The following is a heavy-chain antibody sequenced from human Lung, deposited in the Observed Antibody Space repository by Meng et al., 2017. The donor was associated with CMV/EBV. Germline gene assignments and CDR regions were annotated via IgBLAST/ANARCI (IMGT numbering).Heavy chain of an antibody. Sequence: ASVKVSCKASGYTFTNYYMHWVRQAPGQGLEWMGVINPSGGSTTYAQKFQGRLTMTRDTSTSTVYMELSSLKSEDTAMYYCARVLGQLVSPYGMDVWGQGXTVTV. CDR2: INPSGGST. D-gene: IGHD6-13*01. CDR1: GYTFTNYY. V-gene: IGHV1-46*01. J-gene: IGHJ6*02. CDR3: ARVLGQLVSPYGMDV.